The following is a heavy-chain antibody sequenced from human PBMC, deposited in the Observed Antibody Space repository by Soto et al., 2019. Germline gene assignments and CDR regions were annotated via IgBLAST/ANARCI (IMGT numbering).Heavy chain of an antibody. CDR1: GCTFSSYA. Sequence: GASVKVSCKASGCTFSSYAISWVRQAPGQGLEWMGGIIPIFGTANYAQKFQGRVTITADESTSTAYMELSSLRSEDTAVYYCARTRTLRYFDWLPDYWGQGTLVTVSS. J-gene: IGHJ4*02. CDR2: IIPIFGTA. V-gene: IGHV1-69*13. D-gene: IGHD3-9*01. CDR3: ARTRTLRYFDWLPDY.